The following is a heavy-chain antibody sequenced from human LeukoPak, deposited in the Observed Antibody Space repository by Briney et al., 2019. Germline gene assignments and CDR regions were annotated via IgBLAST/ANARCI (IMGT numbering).Heavy chain of an antibody. Sequence: PGGSLRLSCTASGFTFGDYAMSWVRQAPGKGLEWVGFIRSKAYGETTEYAASVKGRLTISRDDSKSIAYLQMNSLKTEDTAVYYCTRDRYYYGSGSYGDAFDIWGQGTMVTVSS. D-gene: IGHD3-10*01. J-gene: IGHJ3*02. CDR1: GFTFGDYA. V-gene: IGHV3-49*04. CDR3: TRDRYYYGSGSYGDAFDI. CDR2: IRSKAYGETT.